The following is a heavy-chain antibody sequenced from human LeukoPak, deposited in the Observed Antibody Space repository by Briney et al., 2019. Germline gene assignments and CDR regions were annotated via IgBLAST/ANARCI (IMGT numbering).Heavy chain of an antibody. CDR2: TYYRSKWYN. D-gene: IGHD3-16*01. Sequence: SQTLSLTCAISGGSVSTNNVAWNWIRQSPSRGLEWLGRTYYRSKWYNDYAVSVTSRITVNPDTSKNQFSLQLNSVTPDDTAIYYCAREDLGAAYFDFWGQGTLVTVSS. V-gene: IGHV6-1*01. J-gene: IGHJ4*02. CDR1: GGSVSTNNVA. CDR3: AREDLGAAYFDF.